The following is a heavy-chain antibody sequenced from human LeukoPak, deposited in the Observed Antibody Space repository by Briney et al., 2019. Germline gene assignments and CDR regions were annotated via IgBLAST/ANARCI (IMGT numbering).Heavy chain of an antibody. D-gene: IGHD1-26*01. CDR3: ARDKIVGATYFDY. CDR2: ISGSGGST. Sequence: GGSLRLSCAASGFTSSSYAMSWVRQAPGKGLEWVSAISGSGGSTYYADSVKGRFTISRDNSKNTLYLQMNSLRAEDTAVYYCARDKIVGATYFDYWGQGTLVTVSS. J-gene: IGHJ4*02. CDR1: GFTSSSYA. V-gene: IGHV3-23*01.